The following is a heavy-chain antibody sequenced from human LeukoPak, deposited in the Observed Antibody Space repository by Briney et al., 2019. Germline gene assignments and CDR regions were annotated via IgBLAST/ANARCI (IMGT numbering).Heavy chain of an antibody. CDR1: GYTLTELS. D-gene: IGHD3-22*01. V-gene: IGHV1-24*01. CDR2: FDPEDGET. J-gene: IGHJ4*02. Sequence: GASVKVSCKVSGYTLTELSMHWVRQTPGKGLERMGGFDPEDGETIYAQKFQGRVTMTEDTSTDTAYMELSSLRSEDTAVYYCATARTPYYYDSSGYQYYFDYWGQGTLVTVSS. CDR3: ATARTPYYYDSSGYQYYFDY.